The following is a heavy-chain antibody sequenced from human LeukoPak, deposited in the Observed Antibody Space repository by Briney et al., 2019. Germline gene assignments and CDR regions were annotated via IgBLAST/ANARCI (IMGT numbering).Heavy chain of an antibody. V-gene: IGHV3-13*01. D-gene: IGHD4-17*01. Sequence: GGSLRLSCAASGFTFSRYDMHWVRQAAGKGLEWVSAITIAGDTYYPGSVKGRFTISRENVKNSLYLQMNSLRAGDTAVYYCARTTVTTGPYWYFDLWGRGTLVTVSS. CDR2: ITIAGDT. J-gene: IGHJ2*01. CDR3: ARTTVTTGPYWYFDL. CDR1: GFTFSRYD.